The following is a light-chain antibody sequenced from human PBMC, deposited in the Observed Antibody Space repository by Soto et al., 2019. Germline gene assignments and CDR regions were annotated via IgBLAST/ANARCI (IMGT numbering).Light chain of an antibody. CDR1: QDISNY. J-gene: IGKJ4*01. CDR2: DAS. CDR3: QHFDNLPLT. V-gene: IGKV1-33*01. Sequence: DIQMTQSPSSLSASVGDRVTITCQASQDISNYLNWYQQKPGKAPKILIYDASVLEAGVPSRFSGGGSGTHFTLTISSLQAEDLATYYCQHFDNLPLTFGGGTKVVIK.